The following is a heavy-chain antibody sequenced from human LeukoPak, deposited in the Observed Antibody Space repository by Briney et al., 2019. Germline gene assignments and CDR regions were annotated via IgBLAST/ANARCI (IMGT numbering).Heavy chain of an antibody. CDR2: ISYDGSKT. Sequence: GRSLRLSCAASGFTFTSYDMHWVRHAPGMGLEWVAVISYDGSKTYYVDSVKGRFTISRDNSKNTLYLQMNSLRAEDTAMYYCAKDLTGKTWAAAAWGQGTLVTVSS. J-gene: IGHJ5*02. CDR1: GFTFTSYD. CDR3: AKDLTGKTWAAAA. V-gene: IGHV3-30*18. D-gene: IGHD1-20*01.